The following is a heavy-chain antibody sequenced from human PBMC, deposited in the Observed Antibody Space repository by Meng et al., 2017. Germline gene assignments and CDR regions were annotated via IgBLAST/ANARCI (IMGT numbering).Heavy chain of an antibody. D-gene: IGHD5-24*01. CDR3: GEDGYNYDWYFDL. J-gene: IGHJ2*01. V-gene: IGHV3-69-1*01. Sequence: GESLKISCAVSGFTFSDYYMNWVRQAPGKGLEWVSSISSSSTIYYADSVKGRFTISRDNAKNSLYLQMNSLRAEDTAVYYCGEDGYNYDWYFDLWGRGTLVTVSS. CDR1: GFTFSDYY. CDR2: ISSSSTI.